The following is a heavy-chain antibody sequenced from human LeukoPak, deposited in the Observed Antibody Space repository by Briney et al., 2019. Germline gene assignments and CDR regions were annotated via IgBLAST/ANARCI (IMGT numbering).Heavy chain of an antibody. CDR1: GGSISSSSYY. J-gene: IGHJ5*02. CDR2: IYYSGST. Sequence: SETLSLTCTVPGGSISSSSYYWGWIRQPPGKGLEWIGSIYYSGSTYYNPSLKSRVTISVDTSKNQFSLKLSSVTAADTAVYYCARGAAGTTWFDPWGQGTLVTVSS. D-gene: IGHD1-1*01. V-gene: IGHV4-39*07. CDR3: ARGAAGTTWFDP.